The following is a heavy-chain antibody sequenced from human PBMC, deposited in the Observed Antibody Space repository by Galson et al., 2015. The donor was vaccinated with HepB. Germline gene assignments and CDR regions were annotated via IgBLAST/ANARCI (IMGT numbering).Heavy chain of an antibody. CDR2: VYGGGGT. D-gene: IGHD2-8*01. V-gene: IGHV3-66*02. CDR1: GFSVSSDY. CDR3: ARGRYCTTECYLDP. J-gene: IGHJ5*02. Sequence: SLRLSCADSGFSVSSDYMSWVRQAPGTGLECVAVVYGGGGTNYAGSVKGRFTICSDNSKNILYLQMNNLSSADTSVYYCARGRYCTTECYLDPWGQGTQVTVTS.